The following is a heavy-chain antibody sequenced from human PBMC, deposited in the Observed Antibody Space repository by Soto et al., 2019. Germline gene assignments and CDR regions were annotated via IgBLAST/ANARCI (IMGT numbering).Heavy chain of an antibody. CDR1: GFIFSNYY. D-gene: IGHD6-19*01. Sequence: PGGSLRLSCTASGFIFSNYYMCWIRLAPGTGLEWVSSMISRDISIYYADSVKGRFTIFRDNAKNSLFMHIGDLRAADTAVYYCARVSATGWHVNGREYFDHWGLGTLVTVSS. J-gene: IGHJ4*02. CDR2: MISRDISI. CDR3: ARVSATGWHVNGREYFDH. V-gene: IGHV3-11*01.